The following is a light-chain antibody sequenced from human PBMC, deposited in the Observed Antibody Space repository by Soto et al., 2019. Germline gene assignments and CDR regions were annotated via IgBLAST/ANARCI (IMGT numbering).Light chain of an antibody. V-gene: IGKV3-11*01. J-gene: IGKJ4*01. CDR3: QQRSNLPLLWT. Sequence: EIVLTQSPATLSLSPGERATLSCRASQSVSSSLAWYQQKPGQAPRLLIYDASNRATGIPAKFSGIGSGTDFTLTISSLEPEDFAVYYCQQRSNLPLLWTFGGGTKVEIK. CDR2: DAS. CDR1: QSVSSS.